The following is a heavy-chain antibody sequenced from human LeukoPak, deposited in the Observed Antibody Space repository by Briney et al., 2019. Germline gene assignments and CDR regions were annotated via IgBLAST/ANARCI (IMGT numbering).Heavy chain of an antibody. Sequence: SVKVSCKASGYTFTSYGISWVRQAPGQGLEWMGRIIPILGIPNYAQKFQGRVTITADKSTTTAYMELSSLRSEDTAVYYCARVSYYDSSGYPEYFHHWGQGTLVTVSS. CDR3: ARVSYYDSSGYPEYFHH. CDR2: IIPILGIP. V-gene: IGHV1-69*04. J-gene: IGHJ1*01. D-gene: IGHD3-22*01. CDR1: GYTFTSYG.